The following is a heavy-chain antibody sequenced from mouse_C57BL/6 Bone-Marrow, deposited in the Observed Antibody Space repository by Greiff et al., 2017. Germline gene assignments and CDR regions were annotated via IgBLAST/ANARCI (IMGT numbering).Heavy chain of an antibody. D-gene: IGHD1-1*01. CDR1: GYTFTSYW. J-gene: IGHJ2*01. V-gene: IGHV1-61*01. CDR3: ARGDYGSSGYYFYY. Sequence: QVQLKQPGAELVRPGSSVKLSCKASGYTFTSYWMDWVKQRPGQGLEWIGNIYPSDSETHYNQKFKDKATLTVDKSSSTAYMQLSSLTSEDSAVYYCARGDYGSSGYYFYYWGRGTTLTVS. CDR2: IYPSDSET.